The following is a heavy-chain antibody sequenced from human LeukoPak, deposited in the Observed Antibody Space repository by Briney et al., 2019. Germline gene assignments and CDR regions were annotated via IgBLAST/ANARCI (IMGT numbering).Heavy chain of an antibody. D-gene: IGHD5-24*01. CDR2: INHNSCGT. J-gene: IGHJ4*02. CDR3: AKGGIEMATITLWY. V-gene: IGHV1-2*02. CDR1: GYTFTGYY. Sequence: ASVTVSCKASGYTFTGYYMHWVRQAPGQGLEWMGWINHNSCGTNYAQKFQGRVTMTRDTSISTAYMELSRLRSDDTAVYYCAKGGIEMATITLWYWGQGTLVTVSS.